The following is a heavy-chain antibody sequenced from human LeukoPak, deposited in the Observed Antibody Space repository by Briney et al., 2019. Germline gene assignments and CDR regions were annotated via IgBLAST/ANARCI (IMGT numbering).Heavy chain of an antibody. CDR1: GFTFSSYT. D-gene: IGHD4-23*01. CDR2: ITISSRYI. Sequence: GGSLRLSCASSGFTFSSYTMNWVRQAPGKGLEWVSSITISSRYIYHADSVKGRFTISRDNAKNSLYLQMNSLRAEDTAVYYCARDYGGNSDYWGQGTLVTVSS. CDR3: ARDYGGNSDY. V-gene: IGHV3-21*01. J-gene: IGHJ4*02.